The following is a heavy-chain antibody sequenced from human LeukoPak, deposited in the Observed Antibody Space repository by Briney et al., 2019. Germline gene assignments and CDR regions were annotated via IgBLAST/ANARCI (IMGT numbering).Heavy chain of an antibody. J-gene: IGHJ4*02. CDR2: IYSGGTT. CDR1: GFTVSSNY. V-gene: IGHV3-53*01. Sequence: GGSLRLSCAASGFTVSSNYMSWVRQAPGKGLEWVSVIYSGGTTNYADSVKGRFTIYRDNSKNTLFLQMNSLRAEDTAVYYCARGGYSSSWYHLDYWGQGTLVTVSS. CDR3: ARGGYSSSWYHLDY. D-gene: IGHD6-13*01.